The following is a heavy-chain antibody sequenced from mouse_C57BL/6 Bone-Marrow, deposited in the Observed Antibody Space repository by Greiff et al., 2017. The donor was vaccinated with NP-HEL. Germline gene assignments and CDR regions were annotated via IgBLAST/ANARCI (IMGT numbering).Heavy chain of an antibody. CDR3: AREGGLTPWFAY. CDR1: GYTFTSYW. J-gene: IGHJ3*01. V-gene: IGHV1-69*01. CDR2: IDPSDSYT. D-gene: IGHD4-1*01. Sequence: QVQLQQPGAELVMPGASVKLSCKASGYTFTSYWMHWVKQRPGQGLEWIGEIDPSDSYTNYNQKFKGKSTLTVDKSSSTAYMQLSSLTSEDSAVYYCAREGGLTPWFAYWGQGTLVTVSA.